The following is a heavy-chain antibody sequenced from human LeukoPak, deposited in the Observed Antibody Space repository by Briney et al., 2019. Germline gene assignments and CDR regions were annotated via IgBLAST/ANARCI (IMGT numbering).Heavy chain of an antibody. CDR1: GITLSSYE. J-gene: IGHJ4*02. Sequence: GGSLRLSCAASGITLSSYEMNWVRQAPGKGLEWVSYISRSGSTIYYADSVRGRFTIFRDNAKNSLYLQMNSLRAEDTAVYYCASNHLRYFDYWGQGTLVTVSS. V-gene: IGHV3-48*03. CDR3: ASNHLRYFDY. D-gene: IGHD1-14*01. CDR2: ISRSGSTI.